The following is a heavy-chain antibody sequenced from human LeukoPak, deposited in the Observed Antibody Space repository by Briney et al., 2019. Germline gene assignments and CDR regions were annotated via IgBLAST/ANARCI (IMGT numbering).Heavy chain of an antibody. Sequence: PGGSLRLSCAAFGFTFSSYRMHWVRQAPGKGLEWVSFIYSGSTHYSDSVKGRFTISRDNSKNTLYLQMNSLRAEDTAVYYCARVSPNTVTTLQYFDYWGQGTLVTVSS. D-gene: IGHD4-17*01. CDR1: GFTFSSYR. V-gene: IGHV3-66*01. J-gene: IGHJ4*02. CDR2: IYSGST. CDR3: ARVSPNTVTTLQYFDY.